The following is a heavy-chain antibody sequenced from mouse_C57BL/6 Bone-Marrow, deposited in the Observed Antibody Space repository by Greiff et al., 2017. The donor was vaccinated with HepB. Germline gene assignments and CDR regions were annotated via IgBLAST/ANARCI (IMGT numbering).Heavy chain of an antibody. CDR3: ARCPYYYGSSWGFAY. D-gene: IGHD1-1*01. CDR2: IYPGSGST. J-gene: IGHJ3*01. Sequence: VQLQQPGAELVKPGASVKMSCKASGYTFTSYWITWVKQRPGQGLEWIGDIYPGSGSTNYNEKFKSKATLTVDTSSSTAYMQLSSLTSEDSAVYYCARCPYYYGSSWGFAYWGQGTLVTVSA. CDR1: GYTFTSYW. V-gene: IGHV1-55*01.